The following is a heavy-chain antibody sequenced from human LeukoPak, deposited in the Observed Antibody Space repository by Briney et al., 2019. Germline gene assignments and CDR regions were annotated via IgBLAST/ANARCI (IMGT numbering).Heavy chain of an antibody. CDR3: AGRRRDAAAYDH. CDR2: LHSDGTT. J-gene: IGHJ4*02. V-gene: IGHV3-66*01. Sequence: PGESLRLSCTASGFTVNTNYMSWVRLAPGKGLEWVSLLHSDGTTYYAESVKGRFTISTDNSGNTLYLHMNSLRVEDTAVYYCAGRRRDAAAYDHWGQGTLVTVSS. D-gene: IGHD2-2*01. CDR1: GFTVNTNY.